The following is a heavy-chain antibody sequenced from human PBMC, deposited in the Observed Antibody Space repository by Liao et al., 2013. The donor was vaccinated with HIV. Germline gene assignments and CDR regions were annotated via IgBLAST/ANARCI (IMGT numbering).Heavy chain of an antibody. CDR3: ARGSSSWGLDY. V-gene: IGHV4-61*02. CDR1: GDLIRRDNYY. D-gene: IGHD6-6*01. Sequence: QVRLQESGPGLVKPSQTLSLTCTVSGDLIRRDNYYWTWIRQPAGKGLEWIGHIYTSGSTNYNPSLKSRVTISVDTSKNQFSLKLSSVTAADTAVYYCARGSSSWGLDYWGQGTLVTVSS. J-gene: IGHJ4*02. CDR2: IYTSGST.